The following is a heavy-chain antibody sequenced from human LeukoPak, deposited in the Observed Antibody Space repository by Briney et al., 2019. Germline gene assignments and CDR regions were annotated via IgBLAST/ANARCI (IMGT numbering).Heavy chain of an antibody. CDR1: GFTFSSDA. V-gene: IGHV3-23*01. J-gene: IGHJ4*02. CDR3: ARGGYSYGYYFDY. Sequence: GGSLRLSCAASGFTFSSDAMSWVRQAPGKGLEWVSTISGSGGSTYYADSVKGRFTISRDNAKNSLYLQMNSLRAEDTAVYYCARGGYSYGYYFDYWGQGTLVTVSS. CDR2: ISGSGGST. D-gene: IGHD5-18*01.